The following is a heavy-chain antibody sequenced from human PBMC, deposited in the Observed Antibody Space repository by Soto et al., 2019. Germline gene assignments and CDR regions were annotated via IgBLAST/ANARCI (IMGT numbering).Heavy chain of an antibody. J-gene: IGHJ5*02. CDR1: GFTFSSYG. V-gene: IGHV3-33*01. D-gene: IGHD3-10*01. CDR2: IWHDGSNK. Sequence: GGSLRLSCAASGFTFSSYGMHWVRQAPGKGLEWVAVIWHDGSNKYYADSVKGRFTISRDNSKNTLYLQMNSLRAEDTAVYYCARDIGAWYYYGSGSYSAWGQGTLVTVSS. CDR3: ARDIGAWYYYGSGSYSA.